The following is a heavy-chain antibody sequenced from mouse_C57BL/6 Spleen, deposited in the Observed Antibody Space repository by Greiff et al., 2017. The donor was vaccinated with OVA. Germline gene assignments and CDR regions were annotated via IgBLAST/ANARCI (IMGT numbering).Heavy chain of an antibody. CDR2: IYPGDGYT. Sequence: QVQLQQSGPELVKPGASVKISCKASGYAFSSSWMNWVKQRPGKGLEWIGRIYPGDGYTNYNGKFKGKATLTADKSSSTAYMQLRSLTSEDSAVCVCARDGYDGGFAYWGQGTLVTVSA. J-gene: IGHJ3*01. CDR3: ARDGYDGGFAY. V-gene: IGHV1-82*01. CDR1: GYAFSSSW. D-gene: IGHD2-2*01.